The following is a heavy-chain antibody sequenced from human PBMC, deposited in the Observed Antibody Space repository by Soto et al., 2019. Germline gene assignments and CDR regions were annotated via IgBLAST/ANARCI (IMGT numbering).Heavy chain of an antibody. CDR1: GGSFSGYY. D-gene: IGHD2-15*01. CDR2: INHSGST. CDR3: ASATYRGEYCSGGSCYSSRGFDY. V-gene: IGHV4-34*01. Sequence: SETLSLTCAVYGGSFSGYYWSWIRQPPGKGLEWIGEINHSGSTNYNPSLKSRVTISVDTSKNQFSLKLSSVTAADTAVYYGASATYRGEYCSGGSCYSSRGFDYWGQGTLVTVSS. J-gene: IGHJ4*02.